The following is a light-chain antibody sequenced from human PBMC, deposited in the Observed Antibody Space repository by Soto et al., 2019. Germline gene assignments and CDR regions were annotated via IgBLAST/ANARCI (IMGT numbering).Light chain of an antibody. CDR3: QHYNYHWT. CDR1: QSISRW. V-gene: IGKV1-5*01. Sequence: DIQMTQTPSALSASVGDRVNITCRASQSISRWLACYQQKPGKAPKLLIYDASNLESGVPPRFSGSGSGTESSLTIRSLQPDDFGTYYCQHYNYHWTFGQGTKVDIK. J-gene: IGKJ1*01. CDR2: DAS.